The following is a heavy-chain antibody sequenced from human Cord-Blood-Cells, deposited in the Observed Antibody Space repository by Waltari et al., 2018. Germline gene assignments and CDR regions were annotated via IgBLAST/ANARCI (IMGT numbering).Heavy chain of an antibody. CDR1: GGSISSHY. V-gene: IGHV4-59*11. CDR3: AALELDY. J-gene: IGHJ4*02. CDR2: IYYSGST. Sequence: QVQLQESGPGLVKPSETLSLTCTVSGGSISSHYWSWIRQPPGKGLEWIGYIYYSGSTNYNPDLKSRVTISVDTSKNQFSLKLSSVTAADTAVYYCAALELDYWGQGTLVTVSS.